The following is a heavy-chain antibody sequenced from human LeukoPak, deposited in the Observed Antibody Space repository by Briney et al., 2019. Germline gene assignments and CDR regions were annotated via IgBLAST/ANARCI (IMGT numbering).Heavy chain of an antibody. CDR1: GGTFSSYA. Sequence: SVKVSCKASGGTFSSYAISWVRQAPGQGLEWMGGIIPIFGTANYAQKFQGRVTITADESTSTAYMELSSLRSEDTALYYCASTSRGYSYGYNPDLRFDYWGQGTLVTVSS. V-gene: IGHV1-69*13. D-gene: IGHD5-18*01. CDR3: ASTSRGYSYGYNPDLRFDY. CDR2: IIPIFGTA. J-gene: IGHJ4*02.